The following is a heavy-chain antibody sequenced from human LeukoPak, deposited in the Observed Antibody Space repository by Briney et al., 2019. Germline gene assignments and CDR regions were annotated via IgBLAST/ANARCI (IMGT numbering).Heavy chain of an antibody. Sequence: GGSLRLSCAASGFTFSNYAMSWVRQAPGKGLEWVSATSGVTTYYADSVKGRFTISRDNSMNTLYLQMGSLRAEDTAVYYCAKARDSAAAGTDYWGQGTLVTVSS. CDR1: GFTFSNYA. CDR2: TSGVTT. D-gene: IGHD6-13*01. CDR3: AKARDSAAAGTDY. V-gene: IGHV3-23*01. J-gene: IGHJ4*02.